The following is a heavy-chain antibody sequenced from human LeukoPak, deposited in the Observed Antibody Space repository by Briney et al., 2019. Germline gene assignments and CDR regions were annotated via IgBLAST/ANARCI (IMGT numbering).Heavy chain of an antibody. D-gene: IGHD3-9*01. CDR2: INRDGSST. J-gene: IGHJ4*02. CDR3: AGDMTGYSDY. Sequence: PGGSLRLSCAASGFTFSNYWIHWVRQAPGKGLVWVSRINRDGSSTNYADSVKGRFTISRDNAKNTLYLQMNSLRAEDTAVYYCAGDMTGYSDYWGQGTLVTVSS. CDR1: GFTFSNYW. V-gene: IGHV3-74*01.